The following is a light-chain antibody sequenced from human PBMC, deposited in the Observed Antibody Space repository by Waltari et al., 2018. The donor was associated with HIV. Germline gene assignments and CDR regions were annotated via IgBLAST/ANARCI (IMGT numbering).Light chain of an antibody. Sequence: SALPQPASVSRSPGQSITISCPGTRSDVGGYHYVSWYQHHPGKPPKLMIYDVSKRPSGVSNRFSGSKSGNTASLTISGLQAEDEADYYCCSYAGSSTVVFGGGTKLTVL. J-gene: IGLJ2*01. CDR1: RSDVGGYHY. V-gene: IGLV2-23*02. CDR3: CSYAGSSTVV. CDR2: DVS.